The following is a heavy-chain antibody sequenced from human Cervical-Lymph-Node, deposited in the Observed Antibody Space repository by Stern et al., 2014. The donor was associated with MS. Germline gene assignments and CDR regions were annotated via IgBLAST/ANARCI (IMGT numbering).Heavy chain of an antibody. CDR3: ARVSYDFWSGYFPFDY. J-gene: IGHJ4*02. CDR1: GGSISSGGYY. Sequence: VQLVESGPGLVKPSQTLSLTCTVSGGSISSGGYYWSWIRQHPGKGPEWIGYIYYSGSTYYNPSLKSRVTISVDTSKNQFSLKLSSVTAADTAVYYCARVSYDFWSGYFPFDYWGQGTLVTVSS. V-gene: IGHV4-31*03. CDR2: IYYSGST. D-gene: IGHD3-3*01.